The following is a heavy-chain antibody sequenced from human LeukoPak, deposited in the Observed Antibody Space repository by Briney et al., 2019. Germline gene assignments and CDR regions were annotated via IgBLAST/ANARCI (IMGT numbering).Heavy chain of an antibody. D-gene: IGHD3-3*01. Sequence: GGSLRLSCAASGFTFSDYYMSWIRQAPGKGLEWVSYISSSGSTIYYADSVKGRLTISRDNAKNSLYLQMNSLRAEDTAVYYCARTDFWSGSALDYWGQGTLVTVSS. CDR2: ISSSGSTI. CDR1: GFTFSDYY. J-gene: IGHJ4*02. CDR3: ARTDFWSGSALDY. V-gene: IGHV3-11*01.